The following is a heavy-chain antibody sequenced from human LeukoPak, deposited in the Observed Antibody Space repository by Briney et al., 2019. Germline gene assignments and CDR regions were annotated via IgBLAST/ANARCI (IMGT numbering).Heavy chain of an antibody. V-gene: IGHV3-23*01. CDR3: AKDPGYCSSTSCYEVGMDV. CDR2: ISGSGGST. CDR1: GFTFSSYA. Sequence: GGSLRLSCAASGFTFSSYAMSWVRQAPGKGLEWVSAISGSGGSTYYADSVKGRFTISRDNSKNTLYLQMNSLRAEDTAVYYCAKDPGYCSSTSCYEVGMDVWGQGTTVTVSS. D-gene: IGHD2-2*01. J-gene: IGHJ6*02.